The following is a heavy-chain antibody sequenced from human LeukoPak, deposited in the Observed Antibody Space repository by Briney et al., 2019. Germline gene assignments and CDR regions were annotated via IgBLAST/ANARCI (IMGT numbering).Heavy chain of an antibody. J-gene: IGHJ4*02. Sequence: GGSLTLSCAASGFTFSSYAMSWVRQAPGKGLEWVSAISGSGGSAYYADSVKGRFTISRDNSKNTLYLQMNSLRAEDTAVYYCAKSYYYDSSGYYGVIGEAGFFDYWGQGTLVTVSS. CDR2: ISGSGGSA. D-gene: IGHD3-22*01. CDR1: GFTFSSYA. CDR3: AKSYYYDSSGYYGVIGEAGFFDY. V-gene: IGHV3-23*01.